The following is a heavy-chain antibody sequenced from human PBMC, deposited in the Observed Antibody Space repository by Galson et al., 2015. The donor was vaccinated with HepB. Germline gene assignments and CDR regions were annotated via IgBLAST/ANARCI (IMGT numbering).Heavy chain of an antibody. CDR3: ARVLGVGPTDIEWDY. V-gene: IGHV1-2*02. CDR2: INPNSGGT. D-gene: IGHD1-26*01. CDR1: GYTFTGYY. J-gene: IGHJ4*02. Sequence: SVKVSCKASGYTFTGYYMHWVRQAPGQGLEWMGWINPNSGGTNYAQKFQGRVTMTRDTSISTAYMELSRLRSDDTAVYYCARVLGVGPTDIEWDYWGQGTLVTVSS.